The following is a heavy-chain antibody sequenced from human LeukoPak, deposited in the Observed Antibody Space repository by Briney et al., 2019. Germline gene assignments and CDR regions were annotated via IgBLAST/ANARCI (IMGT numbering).Heavy chain of an antibody. J-gene: IGHJ5*02. Sequence: GRSLRLSCAASGLTFDDYAMHWVRQAPGKGLEWASGISWNSGSIGYADSVKGRFTISRDNAKNSLYLQMNSLRAEDMASYYCAKDARLYPFGWFDPWGQGTLVTVSS. CDR2: ISWNSGSI. CDR3: AKDARLYPFGWFDP. D-gene: IGHD2-15*01. V-gene: IGHV3-9*03. CDR1: GLTFDDYA.